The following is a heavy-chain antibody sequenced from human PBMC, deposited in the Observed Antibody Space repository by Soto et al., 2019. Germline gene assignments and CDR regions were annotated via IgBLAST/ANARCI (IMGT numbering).Heavy chain of an antibody. CDR1: GFTFSSYG. CDR3: AKDRRAGGNYGFYSDF. J-gene: IGHJ4*02. Sequence: EVQLLESGGGLVQPGGSLRLSCAASGFTFSSYGMTWFRQAPGKGLEWVSFSSATGAGTYYADSVKGRFTISRDNSKNTLYLQMTSLRADDTAVYYCAKDRRAGGNYGFYSDFWGQGALVNVSS. D-gene: IGHD1-7*01. CDR2: SSATGAGT. V-gene: IGHV3-23*01.